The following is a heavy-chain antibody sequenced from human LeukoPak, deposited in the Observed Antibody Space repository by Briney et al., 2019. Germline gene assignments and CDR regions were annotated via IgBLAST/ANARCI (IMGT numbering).Heavy chain of an antibody. CDR1: GGTFSSYA. Sequence: SVKVSCKASGGTFSSYAISWVRQAPGQGLEWMGRIIPILGIANYAQKFQSRVTITADKSTSTAYMELSSLRSEDTAVYYCARGNYLVRGVAAFDIWGQGTMVTVSS. CDR3: ARGNYLVRGVAAFDI. CDR2: IIPILGIA. J-gene: IGHJ3*02. V-gene: IGHV1-69*04. D-gene: IGHD3-10*01.